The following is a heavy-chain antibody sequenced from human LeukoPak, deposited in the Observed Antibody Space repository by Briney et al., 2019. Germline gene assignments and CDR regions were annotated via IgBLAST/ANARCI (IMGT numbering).Heavy chain of an antibody. CDR2: IYSGGST. V-gene: IGHV3-53*01. CDR1: EFSVGSNY. CDR3: ARAKPKNMVRGLIMRRESRYYFDY. J-gene: IGHJ4*02. D-gene: IGHD3-10*01. Sequence: GGSLRLSCAASEFSVGSNYMSWVRQAPGKGLEWVSVIYSGGSTYYADSVKGRFTIFRDNSKSTLYIQMNSLRAEDTAVYYCARAKPKNMVRGLIMRRESRYYFDYWGQGTLVTVSS.